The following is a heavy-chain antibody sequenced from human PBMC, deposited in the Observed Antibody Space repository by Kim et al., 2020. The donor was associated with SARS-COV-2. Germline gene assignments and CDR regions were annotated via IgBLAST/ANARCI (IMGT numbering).Heavy chain of an antibody. Sequence: TTYADSVNGRFTITRANDKNTLYQKMNSLRVEDTAVYYCAKVFTWFDPWGQGTLVAVSS. CDR2: T. CDR3: AKVFTWFDP. D-gene: IGHD3-22*01. V-gene: IGHV3-74*01. J-gene: IGHJ5*02.